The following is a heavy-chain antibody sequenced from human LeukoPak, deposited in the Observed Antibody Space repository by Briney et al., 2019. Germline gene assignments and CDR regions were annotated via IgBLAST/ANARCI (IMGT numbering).Heavy chain of an antibody. Sequence: SETLSLTCTVSGGSISSYYWSWIRQPPWKGLEWIGYIYYSGSTNYNPSLKSRVTISVDTSKNQFSLKLSSVTAADTAVYYCARGRAPWSGYYYCLDYWGQGTLVTVSS. CDR3: ARGRAPWSGYYYCLDY. J-gene: IGHJ4*02. V-gene: IGHV4-59*01. CDR2: IYYSGST. CDR1: GGSISSYY. D-gene: IGHD3-3*01.